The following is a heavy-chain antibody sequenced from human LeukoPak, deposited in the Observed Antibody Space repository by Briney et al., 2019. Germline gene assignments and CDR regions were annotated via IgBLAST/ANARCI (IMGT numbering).Heavy chain of an antibody. V-gene: IGHV3-7*03. J-gene: IGHJ4*02. CDR3: AGAGLDY. Sequence: TGGSLRLSCGASGFTFSSYWMSWVRQAPGKGLEWVANIKQDGSEKYYVDSVKGRFTISRDNAKNSLYLQMNSLSAEDTAVYYCAGAGLDYWGQGTLVTVSS. CDR2: IKQDGSEK. CDR1: GFTFSSYW.